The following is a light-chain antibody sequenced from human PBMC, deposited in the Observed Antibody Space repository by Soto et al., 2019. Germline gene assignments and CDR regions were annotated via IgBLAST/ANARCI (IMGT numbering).Light chain of an antibody. CDR2: GAS. J-gene: IGKJ1*01. CDR1: QSVSSN. Sequence: EIVMTQSPGTLSVSPGERATLSCRASQSVSSNLAWYQQKPGQAPRLLIYGASNRATGIPARFSGSRSGTEFTLTISSLQSEEFAVYYCQQYNNWPRTFGQGTKVEIK. V-gene: IGKV3-15*01. CDR3: QQYNNWPRT.